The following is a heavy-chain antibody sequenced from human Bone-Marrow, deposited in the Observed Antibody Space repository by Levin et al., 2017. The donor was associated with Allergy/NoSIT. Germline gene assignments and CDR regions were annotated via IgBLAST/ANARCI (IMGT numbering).Heavy chain of an antibody. CDR2: IYPGDSDT. Sequence: GESLKISCKGSGYSFTSYWIGWVRQMPGKGLEWMGIIYPGDSDTRYSPSFQGQVTISADKSISTAYLQWSSLKASDTAMYYCARHVASTFRVGSAFDIWGQGTMVTVSS. CDR1: GYSFTSYW. D-gene: IGHD3-16*01. CDR3: ARHVASTFRVGSAFDI. J-gene: IGHJ3*02. V-gene: IGHV5-51*01.